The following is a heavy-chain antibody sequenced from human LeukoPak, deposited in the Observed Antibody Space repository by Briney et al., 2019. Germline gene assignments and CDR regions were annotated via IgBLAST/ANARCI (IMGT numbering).Heavy chain of an antibody. D-gene: IGHD5-18*01. CDR1: GGTFSSYA. J-gene: IGHJ6*03. V-gene: IGHV1-69*05. CDR2: IIPIFGTA. CDR3: ATHTAIHYYYYMDV. Sequence: ASVTVSCKASGGTFSSYAISWVRQAPGQGLEWMGGIIPIFGTANYAQKFQGRVTITTDESTSTAYMELSSLRSEDTAVYYCATHTAIHYYYYMDVGGKGPRSPSP.